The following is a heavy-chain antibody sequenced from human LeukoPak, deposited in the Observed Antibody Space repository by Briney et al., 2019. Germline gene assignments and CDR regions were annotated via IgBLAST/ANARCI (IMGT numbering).Heavy chain of an antibody. J-gene: IGHJ4*02. Sequence: GGSLRLSCAAPGFTFSSYAMSWVRQAPGKGLEWVSAISGSGGSTYYADSVKGRFTISRANSKNTLYLQMNSLRAEDTAVYYCAKAPYSGYDPGIDYWGQGTLVTVSS. CDR3: AKAPYSGYDPGIDY. CDR1: GFTFSSYA. V-gene: IGHV3-23*01. CDR2: ISGSGGST. D-gene: IGHD5-12*01.